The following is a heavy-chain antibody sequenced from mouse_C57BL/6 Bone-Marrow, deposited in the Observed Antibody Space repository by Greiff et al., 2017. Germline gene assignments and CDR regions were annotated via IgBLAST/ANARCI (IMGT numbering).Heavy chain of an antibody. Sequence: EVQLKQSGPELVKPGASVKIPCKASGYTFTDYNMDWVKQSHGKSLEWIGDINPNNGGTIYNQKFKGKATLTVDKSSSTSYMELRSLTSEDTAVYYFARIGPFAYWGQGTLVTVSA. CDR1: GYTFTDYN. CDR2: INPNNGGT. J-gene: IGHJ3*01. V-gene: IGHV1-18*01. CDR3: ARIGPFAY. D-gene: IGHD2-14*01.